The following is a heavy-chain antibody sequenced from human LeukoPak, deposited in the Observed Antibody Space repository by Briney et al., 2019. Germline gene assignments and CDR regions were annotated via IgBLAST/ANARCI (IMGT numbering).Heavy chain of an antibody. J-gene: IGHJ4*02. CDR1: GFTFSNAW. D-gene: IGHD6-19*01. CDR2: IKSKTDGGTT. Sequence: GGSLRLSCAASGFTFSNAWMSWVRQAPGKGLEWVGRIKSKTDGGTTDYAAPVKGRFTISRDDSKNTLYLQMNSLKTEDTAVYYCTTSYLYSSGGFDYWGQGTLVTVSS. V-gene: IGHV3-15*01. CDR3: TTSYLYSSGGFDY.